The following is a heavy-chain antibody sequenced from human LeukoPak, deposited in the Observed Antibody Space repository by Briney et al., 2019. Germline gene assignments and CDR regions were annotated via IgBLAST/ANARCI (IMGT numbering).Heavy chain of an antibody. J-gene: IGHJ4*02. Sequence: PSETLSLTCTVSGGSISSYYWSWIRQSPGKGLEWIGYIYYSGSTYYNPSLKSRVTISVGTSKNQFSLKLSSVTAADTAVYYCARHSNGDYDRYFDYWGQGTLVTVSS. CDR1: GGSISSYY. V-gene: IGHV4-59*08. CDR3: ARHSNGDYDRYFDY. CDR2: IYYSGST. D-gene: IGHD4-17*01.